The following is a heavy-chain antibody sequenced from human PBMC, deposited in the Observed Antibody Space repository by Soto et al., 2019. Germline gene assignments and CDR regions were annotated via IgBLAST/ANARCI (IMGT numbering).Heavy chain of an antibody. V-gene: IGHV4-4*02. D-gene: IGHD6-19*01. CDR3: ARGRGRYSSGWSWLDP. Sequence: PSETLSLTCGVSGGTIRSPDWWTWVRQPPGKGLGWIGEIFQSGSTNYTPSLESRVSISVDKSQNQFSLTLTSVTAADTAVYFCARGRGRYSSGWSWLDPWGQGSLVTVSS. CDR1: GGTIRSPDW. CDR2: IFQSGST. J-gene: IGHJ5*02.